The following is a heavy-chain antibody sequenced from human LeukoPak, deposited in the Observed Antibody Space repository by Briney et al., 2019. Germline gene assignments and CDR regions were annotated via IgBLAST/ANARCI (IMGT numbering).Heavy chain of an antibody. CDR1: GGSISSYY. CDR2: IYTSGST. CDR3: ARPYYYDSRIDP. Sequence: MASETLSLTCTVSGGSISSYYWSWIRQPPGKGLEWIGYIYTSGSTNYNPSLKSRVTISVDTSKNQFSLKLSSVTAADTAVYYCARPYYYDSRIDPWGQGTLVTVSS. J-gene: IGHJ5*02. D-gene: IGHD3-22*01. V-gene: IGHV4-4*09.